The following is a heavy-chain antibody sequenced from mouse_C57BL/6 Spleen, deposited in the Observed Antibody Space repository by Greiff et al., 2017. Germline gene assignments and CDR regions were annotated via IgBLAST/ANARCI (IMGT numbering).Heavy chain of an antibody. J-gene: IGHJ1*03. CDR1: GYTFTSYW. Sequence: QVQLQQPGTELVKPGASVKLSCKASGYTFTSYWMHWVKQRPGQGLEWIGNINPRNGGTNYNEKFKGKATLTVDKSSSTAYMQLSSLTSEDSAVYYCARYGYYGNYYLYFDVWGTGTTVTVSS. V-gene: IGHV1-53*01. D-gene: IGHD2-1*01. CDR2: INPRNGGT. CDR3: ARYGYYGNYYLYFDV.